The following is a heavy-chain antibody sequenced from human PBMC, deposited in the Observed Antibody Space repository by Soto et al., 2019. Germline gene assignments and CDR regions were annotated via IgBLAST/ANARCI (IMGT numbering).Heavy chain of an antibody. J-gene: IGHJ5*02. CDR2: IIPIFGTA. CDR1: GGTFSSYA. CDR3: ARASRVYYDFWSGWNWFDP. D-gene: IGHD3-3*01. V-gene: IGHV1-69*06. Sequence: SVKVSCKASGGTFSSYAISWVRQAPGQGLEWMGGIIPIFGTANYAQKFQGRVTITADKSTSTAYMELNSLRSEDTAVYYCARASRVYYDFWSGWNWFDPWGQGTLVTVSS.